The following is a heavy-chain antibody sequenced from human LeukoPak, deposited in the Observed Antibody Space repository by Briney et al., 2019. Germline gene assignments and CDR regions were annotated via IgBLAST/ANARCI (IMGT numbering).Heavy chain of an antibody. Sequence: ASVKVSCKASGYIFTSYGISWVRQAPGQGLEWMGWISAYNGETNYVQKLQGRVTMTTDTSTSTAYMELRSLRSDDTALYYCATHSGTYLGLDAFDMWGQGTMVTVSS. CDR1: GYIFTSYG. CDR2: ISAYNGET. J-gene: IGHJ3*02. D-gene: IGHD1-26*01. CDR3: ATHSGTYLGLDAFDM. V-gene: IGHV1-18*01.